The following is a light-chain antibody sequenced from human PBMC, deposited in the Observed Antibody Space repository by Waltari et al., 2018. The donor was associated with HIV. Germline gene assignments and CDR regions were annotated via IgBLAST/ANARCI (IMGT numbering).Light chain of an antibody. V-gene: IGLV3-1*01. Sequence: DLSQDPAVSVSPGQTVTLACFGDNLGHTYTSWFQQKAGQPPVLVLYKDRKRPSGIPDRFSGSTSGDTASLIISDTQAIDEAEYFCQAWDGDTVIFGGGTKLTVL. J-gene: IGLJ2*01. CDR3: QAWDGDTVI. CDR2: KDR. CDR1: NLGHTY.